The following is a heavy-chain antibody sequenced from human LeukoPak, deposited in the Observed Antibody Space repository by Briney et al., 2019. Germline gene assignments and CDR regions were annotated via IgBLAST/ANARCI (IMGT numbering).Heavy chain of an antibody. CDR1: GGSISSYY. J-gene: IGHJ3*02. CDR2: IYYSGST. CDR3: ARDLGDGDYPFDI. V-gene: IGHV4-59*01. Sequence: PSETLSLTCTVSGGSISSYYWSWIRQPPGKGLEWIGYIYYSGSTNYNPSLKSRVTISVDTSKNQFSLKLSSVTAADTAVYYCARDLGDGDYPFDIWVQGTMVTVSS. D-gene: IGHD4-17*01.